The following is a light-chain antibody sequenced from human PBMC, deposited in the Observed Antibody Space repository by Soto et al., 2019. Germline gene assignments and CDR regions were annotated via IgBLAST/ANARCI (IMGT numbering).Light chain of an antibody. Sequence: DIQMTQSPSSLSASVGDRVTITCQASQDISNYLNWYQQKPGKAPKLLIYDASNLETGVPSRFSGGGSGTDFTFNISSLQPEDIATYYCHQYDNLPTITFGQGTRLEIK. V-gene: IGKV1-33*01. CDR1: QDISNY. CDR3: HQYDNLPTIT. J-gene: IGKJ5*01. CDR2: DAS.